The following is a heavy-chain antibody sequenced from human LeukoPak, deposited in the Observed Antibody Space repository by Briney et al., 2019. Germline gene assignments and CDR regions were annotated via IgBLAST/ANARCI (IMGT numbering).Heavy chain of an antibody. D-gene: IGHD6-13*01. V-gene: IGHV3-30-3*01. J-gene: IGHJ3*02. CDR3: ARDNSHSRIYSTRGNAFDI. CDR2: ISSDGNNK. CDR1: RFTFSNYP. Sequence: AGGSLRLSCAASRFTFSNYPMHWVRQAPGKGLEWVAVISSDGNNKYYADSVKGRFTISRDNSKNTLYLQMNSLRAEDTAVCYCARDNSHSRIYSTRGNAFDIWGQGTMVAVSS.